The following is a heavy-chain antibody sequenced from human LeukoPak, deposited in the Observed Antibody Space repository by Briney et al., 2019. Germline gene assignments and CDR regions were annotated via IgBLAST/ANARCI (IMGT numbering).Heavy chain of an antibody. CDR2: INHSGST. CDR1: GGSFSGYY. J-gene: IGHJ4*02. CDR3: ARRPYYYDSSGYLDY. V-gene: IGHV4-34*01. Sequence: SESLSLTCAVYGGSFSGYYWSWIRQPPGKGLEWIGEINHSGSTNYNPSLKSRVTISVDTSKNQFSLQLSSVTAADTAVYYCARRPYYYDSSGYLDYWGQGTLVTVSS. D-gene: IGHD3-22*01.